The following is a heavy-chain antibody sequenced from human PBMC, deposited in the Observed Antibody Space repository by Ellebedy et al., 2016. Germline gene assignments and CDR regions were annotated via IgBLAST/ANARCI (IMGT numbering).Heavy chain of an antibody. D-gene: IGHD2-15*01. CDR3: AREVELVAANIVYYYYYGMDV. V-gene: IGHV3-30*19. CDR2: ISYDGSNK. CDR1: GFTFSSYG. J-gene: IGHJ6*02. Sequence: GESLKISCAASGFTFSSYGMHWVRQAPGKGLEWVAVISYDGSNKYYADSVKGRFTISRDNSKNTLYLQMNSLRAEDTAVYYCAREVELVAANIVYYYYYGMDVWGQGTTVTVSS.